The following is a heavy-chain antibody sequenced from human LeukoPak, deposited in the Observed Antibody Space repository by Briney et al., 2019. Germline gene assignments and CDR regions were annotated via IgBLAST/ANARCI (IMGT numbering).Heavy chain of an antibody. J-gene: IGHJ4*02. D-gene: IGHD2-2*02. CDR2: ISAYNGNT. V-gene: IGHV1-18*01. CDR1: GYTFTSYG. CDR3: ARNVVGDCSSTSCYTDY. Sequence: GASVKVSCKASGYTFTSYGISWVRQAPGQGREGMGWISAYNGNTNYAQKLQGRVTMTTDTSTSTAYMELRSLRSDDTAVYYCARNVVGDCSSTSCYTDYWGQGTLVTVSS.